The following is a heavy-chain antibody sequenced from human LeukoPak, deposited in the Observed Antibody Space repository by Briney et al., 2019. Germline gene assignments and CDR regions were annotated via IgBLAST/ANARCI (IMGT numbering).Heavy chain of an antibody. V-gene: IGHV1-46*01. J-gene: IGHJ4*02. CDR3: ARDGVRTSILGYFDY. CDR1: GYTFTSYD. D-gene: IGHD3-3*02. Sequence: ASVKVSCKASGYTFTSYDINWVRQATGQGLEWIGIINPSGGSTSYAQKSQGRVTMTRDTSTSTVYMELSSLRSEDTAVYYCARDGVRTSILGYFDYWGQGTLVTVSS. CDR2: INPSGGST.